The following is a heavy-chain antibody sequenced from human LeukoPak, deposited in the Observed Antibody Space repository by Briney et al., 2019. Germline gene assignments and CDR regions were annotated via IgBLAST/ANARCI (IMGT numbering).Heavy chain of an antibody. J-gene: IGHJ6*02. Sequence: PGGSLRLSCAASGFTFSSYAMSWVRQAPGKGLEWVSAISGSGGSTYYADSVKGRFTISRDNSKNTLYLQMNSLRAEDTAVYYCATSPHIVVMHYYGMDVWGQGTTVTVSS. V-gene: IGHV3-23*01. CDR1: GFTFSSYA. CDR3: ATSPHIVVMHYYGMDV. CDR2: ISGSGGST. D-gene: IGHD2-21*01.